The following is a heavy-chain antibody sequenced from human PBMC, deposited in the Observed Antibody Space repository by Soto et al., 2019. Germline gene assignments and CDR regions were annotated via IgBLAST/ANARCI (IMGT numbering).Heavy chain of an antibody. D-gene: IGHD3-22*01. CDR3: ARVKEDSSGYYYYFDY. CDR2: IKQDGSEK. CDR1: GFTFSSYW. V-gene: IGHV3-7*03. Sequence: GGSLRLSCAASGFTFSSYWMSWVRQAPGKGLEWVANIKQDGSEKYYVDSVKGRFTISRDNAKNSLYLQMNSLRAEDTAVYYCARVKEDSSGYYYYFDYWGQGTLVTVSS. J-gene: IGHJ4*02.